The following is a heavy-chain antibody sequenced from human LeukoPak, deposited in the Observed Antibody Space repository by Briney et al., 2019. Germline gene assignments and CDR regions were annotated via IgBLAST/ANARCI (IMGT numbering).Heavy chain of an antibody. V-gene: IGHV3-30*02. J-gene: IGHJ4*02. CDR1: GFTFSSYG. CDR3: AKDTSNFDY. CDR2: IRYDGSNK. Sequence: GGSLRLSCAASGFTFSSYGMHWVRQAPGKGLEWVAFIRYDGSNKYYADSVEGRFTISRDNSKNTLCLQMNSLRAEDTAVYYCAKDTSNFDYWGQGTLVTVSS.